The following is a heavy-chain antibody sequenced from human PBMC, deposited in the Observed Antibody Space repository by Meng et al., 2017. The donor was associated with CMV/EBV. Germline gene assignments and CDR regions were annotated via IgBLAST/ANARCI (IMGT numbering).Heavy chain of an antibody. CDR3: ARDGEVGATLYYYYGMDV. V-gene: IGHV3-13*01. D-gene: IGHD1-26*01. J-gene: IGHJ6*02. Sequence: GESLKISCAASGFTFGSYDMHWVRQATGKGLEWVSAIGTAGDTYYPGSVKGRFTISRENAKNSLYLQMNSLRAGDTAVYYCARDGEVGATLYYYYGMDVWGQGTTVTVSS. CDR2: IGTAGDT. CDR1: GFTFGSYD.